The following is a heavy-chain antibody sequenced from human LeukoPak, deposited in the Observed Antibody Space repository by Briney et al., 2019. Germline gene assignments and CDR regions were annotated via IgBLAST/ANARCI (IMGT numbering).Heavy chain of an antibody. CDR3: ARDPSSGIVGATTEEYYFDY. CDR2: ISYDGSNK. Sequence: GGSLRLSCATSGFPFSAHWMSWVRQAPGKGLEWVAVISYDGSNKYYADSVKGRFTISRDNSKNTLYLQMNSLRAEDTAVYYCARDPSSGIVGATTEEYYFDYWGQGTLVTVSS. J-gene: IGHJ4*02. V-gene: IGHV3-30-3*01. CDR1: GFPFSAHW. D-gene: IGHD1-26*01.